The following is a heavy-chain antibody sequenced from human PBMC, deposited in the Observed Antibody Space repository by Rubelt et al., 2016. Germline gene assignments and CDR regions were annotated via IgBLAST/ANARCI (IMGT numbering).Heavy chain of an antibody. Sequence: NWVRQAPGKGLEWVAYISGTGNVIYYADSVKGRFTISRDNAKNSLYLQMNSLRDEDTAVYYCARTNWNDLDYWGQGTLVTVSS. CDR3: ARTNWNDLDY. CDR2: ISGTGNVI. V-gene: IGHV3-48*02. J-gene: IGHJ4*02. D-gene: IGHD1-1*01.